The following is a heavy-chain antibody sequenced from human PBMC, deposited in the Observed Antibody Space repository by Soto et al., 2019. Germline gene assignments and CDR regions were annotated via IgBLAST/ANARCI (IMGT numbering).Heavy chain of an antibody. V-gene: IGHV4-4*07. D-gene: IGHD3-22*01. CDR2: IYTSGST. CDR1: GGSISSYY. Sequence: QVQLQESGPGLVKPSETLSLTCTVSGGSISSYYWSWIRQPAGKGLEWIGRIYTSGSTNYNPSLKSRFTMSVDTSKNQFSLKLSSVTAADTAVYYCAREGYYYDSSGYYHAFDIWGQGTMVTVSS. CDR3: AREGYYYDSSGYYHAFDI. J-gene: IGHJ3*02.